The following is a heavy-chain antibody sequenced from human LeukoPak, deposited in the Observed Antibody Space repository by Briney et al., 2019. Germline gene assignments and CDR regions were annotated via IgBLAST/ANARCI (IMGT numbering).Heavy chain of an antibody. J-gene: IGHJ4*02. V-gene: IGHV4-59*08. D-gene: IGHD6-13*01. Sequence: SETLSLTCTVSGGSISSYYWSWIRQPPGKGLEWIGYINYSGRTNYNPSLKSRVSISVDTSKNQFSLKLSSVTAADTAVYYCARRSSSWSASLDYWGQGTLVTVSS. CDR1: GGSISSYY. CDR3: ARRSSSWSASLDY. CDR2: INYSGRT.